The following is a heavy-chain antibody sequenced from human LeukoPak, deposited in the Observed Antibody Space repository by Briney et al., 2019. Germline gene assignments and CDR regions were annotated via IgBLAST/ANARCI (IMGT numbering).Heavy chain of an antibody. CDR1: GYSFTSYW. J-gene: IGHJ4*02. V-gene: IGHV5-51*01. CDR3: ARQDCYVGGDCYSFDY. D-gene: IGHD2-21*01. Sequence: GESLKISCKGSGYSFTSYWIGWVRQMPGKGLEWMGIIYPGDSDTRYSPSFQGQVTISADKSISTAYLQWSSLKASDTAMYYCARQDCYVGGDCYSFDYWGQGTLVTVSS. CDR2: IYPGDSDT.